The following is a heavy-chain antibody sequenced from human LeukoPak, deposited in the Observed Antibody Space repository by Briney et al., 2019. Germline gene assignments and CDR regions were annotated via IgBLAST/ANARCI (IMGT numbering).Heavy chain of an antibody. V-gene: IGHV3-33*01. Sequence: GRSLRLSCAVSGFTFTAYGMHWVRQAPGKGLEWVAVIWYDGNNIYYADSVKGRFTISRDNSKNTLYLQMNSLRAEDTALYYCVRDPSEAYWGQGTLVTVSS. CDR2: IWYDGNNI. CDR1: GFTFTAYG. J-gene: IGHJ4*02. CDR3: VRDPSEAY.